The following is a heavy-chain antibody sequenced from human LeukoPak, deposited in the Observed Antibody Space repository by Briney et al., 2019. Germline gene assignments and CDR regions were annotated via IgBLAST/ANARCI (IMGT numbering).Heavy chain of an antibody. J-gene: IGHJ1*01. Sequence: GASVKVSCKASGGTFSSYAISWVRQAPGQGLEWMGGIIPIFGTAKYAQKFQGRATITADKSTSTAYMELSSLRSEDTAVYYCASLYYYDNSGYYLGSRHFHHWGQGTLVTVSS. CDR1: GGTFSSYA. V-gene: IGHV1-69*06. D-gene: IGHD3-22*01. CDR3: ASLYYYDNSGYYLGSRHFHH. CDR2: IIPIFGTA.